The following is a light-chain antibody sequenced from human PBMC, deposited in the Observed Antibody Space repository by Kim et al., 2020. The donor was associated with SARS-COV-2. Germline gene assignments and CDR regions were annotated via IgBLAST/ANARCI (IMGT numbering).Light chain of an antibody. Sequence: ELTQPPSASGTPGQRLTISCSGSSSNIGSNTVKWYQQLPGTAPKLLIYSNDQRPSGVPDRFSGSKSGTSASLAISGLQSEDEADYHCAAWDNSLSGLVVGGRTQLTVL. CDR1: SSNIGSNT. CDR2: SND. J-gene: IGLJ2*01. V-gene: IGLV1-44*01. CDR3: AAWDNSLSGLV.